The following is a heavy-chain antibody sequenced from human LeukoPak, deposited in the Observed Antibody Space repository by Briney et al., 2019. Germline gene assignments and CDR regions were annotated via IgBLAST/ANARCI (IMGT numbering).Heavy chain of an antibody. D-gene: IGHD2-21*02. CDR1: GYTFTSHY. CDR2: INPSGGST. J-gene: IGHJ3*02. CDR3: ATSSDCGGDCYSAYAFDI. Sequence: GASVKVSCKASGYTFTSHYMHWVRQAPGQGLEWMGIINPSGGSTSYAQKFQGRVTMTRDMSTSTVYMELSSLRSEDTAVYYCATSSDCGGDCYSAYAFDIWGQGTMVTVSS. V-gene: IGHV1-46*01.